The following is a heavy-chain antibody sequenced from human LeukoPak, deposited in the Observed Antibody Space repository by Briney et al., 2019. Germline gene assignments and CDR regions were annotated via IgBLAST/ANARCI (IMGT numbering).Heavy chain of an antibody. Sequence: VGSLRLSCAASGFLVSSNYMSWVRQAPGKGLEWVSLFSSDGTGYYADSVKGRFTISRDNSKNTLYLQMNSLRAEDTAVYYCARRERLGYSYGRGTLDIWGQGTMVTVSS. J-gene: IGHJ3*02. CDR1: GFLVSSNY. CDR3: ARRERLGYSYGRGTLDI. D-gene: IGHD5-18*01. V-gene: IGHV3-66*01. CDR2: FSSDGTG.